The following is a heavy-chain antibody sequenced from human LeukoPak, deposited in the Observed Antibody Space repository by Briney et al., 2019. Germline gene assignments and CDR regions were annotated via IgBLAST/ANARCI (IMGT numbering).Heavy chain of an antibody. V-gene: IGHV1-46*01. CDR1: GYTFTSYY. D-gene: IGHD6-19*01. J-gene: IGHJ3*02. CDR2: INPSGGST. CDR3: ARRGPSGAFDI. Sequence: GASVKVSCKASGYTFTSYYIHWVRQAPGQGLEWMGIINPSGGSTSYAQKFQGRVTMTRDTSTSTVYMELSSLRSEDTAVYYCARRGPSGAFDIWGQGTMVTVSS.